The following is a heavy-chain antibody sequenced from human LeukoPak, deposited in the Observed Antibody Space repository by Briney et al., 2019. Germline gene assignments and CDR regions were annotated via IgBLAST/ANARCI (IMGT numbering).Heavy chain of an antibody. CDR2: ISGSGGST. V-gene: IGHV3-23*01. J-gene: IGHJ4*02. D-gene: IGHD2-2*01. CDR1: GFTFSSYG. CDR3: AKGVVVAPDVTPFDY. Sequence: GGSLRLSCAASGFTFSSYGMSRVRQAPGKGLEWVSAISGSGGSTYYADSVKGRFTISRDNSKNTLYLQMNSLRAEDTAVYYCAKGVVVAPDVTPFDYWGQGTLVTVSS.